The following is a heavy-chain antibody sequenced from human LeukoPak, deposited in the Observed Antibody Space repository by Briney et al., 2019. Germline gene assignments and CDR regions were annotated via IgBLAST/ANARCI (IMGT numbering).Heavy chain of an antibody. CDR2: IYYSGST. Sequence: SETLSLTCTVSGGSISSSSYYWGWIRQPPGKGLEWIGSIYYSGSTYYNPSLKSRVTISVDTSKNQFSLKLSSVTAADTAVYYCARDDADYSNSFDYWGQGTLATVSS. J-gene: IGHJ4*02. V-gene: IGHV4-39*07. D-gene: IGHD4-11*01. CDR1: GGSISSSSYY. CDR3: ARDDADYSNSFDY.